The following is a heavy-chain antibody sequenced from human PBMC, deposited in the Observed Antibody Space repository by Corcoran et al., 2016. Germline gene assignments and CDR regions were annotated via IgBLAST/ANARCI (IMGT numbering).Heavy chain of an antibody. CDR1: GFTFSSYW. D-gene: IGHD3-10*01. CDR2: INSDGSST. Sequence: VQLVESGGGLVEPGGSLRLSCAASGFTFSSYWMHWVRQAPGKGLVWVSRINSDGSSTSYADSVKGRFTISRDNAKNTLYLQMNRLRAEDTAVYDCARADSSGNGVEYWGQGTLVTVSS. CDR3: ARADSSGNGVEY. J-gene: IGHJ4*02. V-gene: IGHV3-74*01.